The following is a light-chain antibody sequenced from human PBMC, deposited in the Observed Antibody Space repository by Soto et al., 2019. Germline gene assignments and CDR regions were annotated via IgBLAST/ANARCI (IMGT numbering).Light chain of an antibody. CDR2: EVS. V-gene: IGLV2-14*01. CDR1: SSDVGAYNS. Sequence: LTQPASVSGSPGQSITISCTGTSSDVGAYNSVSWYQQHPGKAPKLMIYEVSNRPSGVSNRFSGSKSGNTASLTISGLQAEDEAHYYCSSSTSSSTRVFGSGTKVTVL. CDR3: SSSTSSSTRV. J-gene: IGLJ1*01.